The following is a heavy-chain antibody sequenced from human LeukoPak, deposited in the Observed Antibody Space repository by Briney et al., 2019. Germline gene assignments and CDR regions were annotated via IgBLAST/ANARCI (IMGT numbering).Heavy chain of an antibody. CDR3: AKDRWGLITMIDPPPLLFDY. D-gene: IGHD3-22*01. CDR2: ISGSGGST. Sequence: PGGSLRLSCAASGFTFSSYAMSWVCQAPGKGLEWVSAISGSGGSTYYADSVKGRFTISRDNSKNTLYLQMNSLRAEDTAVYYCAKDRWGLITMIDPPPLLFDYWGQGTLVTVSS. J-gene: IGHJ4*02. CDR1: GFTFSSYA. V-gene: IGHV3-23*01.